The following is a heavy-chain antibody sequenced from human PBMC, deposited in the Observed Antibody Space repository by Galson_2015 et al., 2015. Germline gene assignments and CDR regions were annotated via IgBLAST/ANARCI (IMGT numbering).Heavy chain of an antibody. D-gene: IGHD3-10*01. CDR2: IWYDGSNK. CDR3: TSGGGSGSHLY. CDR1: GFTFSSYG. J-gene: IGHJ4*02. V-gene: IGHV3-33*01. Sequence: SLRLSCAASGFTFSSYGIHWVRQAPGKGLEWVAVIWYDGSNKYYADSVKGRFTISRDNSKNTLYLQMNSLRAEDTAVYYCTSGGGSGSHLYWGQGPLVTVSS.